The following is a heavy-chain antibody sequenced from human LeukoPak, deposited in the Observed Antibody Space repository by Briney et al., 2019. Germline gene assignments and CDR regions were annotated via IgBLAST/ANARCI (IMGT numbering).Heavy chain of an antibody. V-gene: IGHV1-2*02. Sequence: PGGSLRLSCAASGFTFTGYYMNWVRQAPGQGLEWMGWINPNSGRTNYAQNFQGRVTMTRDPSISTAYMELSGLTSNDTAVYYCARTREYSSSWYFPPFDPWGQGTLVTVSS. D-gene: IGHD6-13*01. CDR3: ARTREYSSSWYFPPFDP. CDR1: GFTFTGYY. CDR2: INPNSGRT. J-gene: IGHJ5*02.